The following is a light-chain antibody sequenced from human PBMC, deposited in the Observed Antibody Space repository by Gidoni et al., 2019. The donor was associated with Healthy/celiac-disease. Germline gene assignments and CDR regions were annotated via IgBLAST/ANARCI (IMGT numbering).Light chain of an antibody. CDR2: DAA. CDR1: RSVSSY. Sequence: EIVFTHPPATLSLSPGERATLSCRASRSVSSYLAWYQQKPGQAPRLLIYDAANRATGIPARFSGSGSGTDFTLTISSLEPEDFAVYYCQQRSNWPPSLTFGGGTKVEIK. J-gene: IGKJ4*01. CDR3: QQRSNWPPSLT. V-gene: IGKV3-11*01.